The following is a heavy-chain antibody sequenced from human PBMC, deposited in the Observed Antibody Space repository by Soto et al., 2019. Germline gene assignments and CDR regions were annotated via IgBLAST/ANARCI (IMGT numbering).Heavy chain of an antibody. D-gene: IGHD3-9*01. CDR1: GGSISSYY. Sequence: SETLSLTCTVSGGSISSYYWSWIRQPPGKGLEWIGYIYYSGSTNYNPSLKSRVTISVDTSKNQFSLKLSSVTAADTAVYYCARMAGGNYDFLTVYFGYYNYYRDVGGKGTTSTVS. V-gene: IGHV4-59*01. CDR3: ARMAGGNYDFLTVYFGYYNYYRDV. J-gene: IGHJ6*03. CDR2: IYYSGST.